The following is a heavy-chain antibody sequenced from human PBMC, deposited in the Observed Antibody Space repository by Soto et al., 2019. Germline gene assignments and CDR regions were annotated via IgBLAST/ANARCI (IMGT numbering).Heavy chain of an antibody. CDR2: MNPNSGNT. D-gene: IGHD5-18*01. Sequence: GASVKVSCKDSGYTFTSYDINWVRQATGQGLEWMGWMNPNSGNTGYAQKFKGRFTMTRNTSISTAYMELNSLRSEDTAVYYCARDTAIMEPWGQGTLVTVSS. V-gene: IGHV1-8*01. CDR3: ARDTAIMEP. CDR1: GYTFTSYD. J-gene: IGHJ5*02.